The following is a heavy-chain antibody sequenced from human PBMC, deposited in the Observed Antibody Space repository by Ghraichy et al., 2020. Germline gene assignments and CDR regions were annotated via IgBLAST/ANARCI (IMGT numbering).Heavy chain of an antibody. D-gene: IGHD3-22*01. CDR1: GFTFSSYA. J-gene: IGHJ4*02. Sequence: GGSLRLSCAASGFTFSSYAMSWVRQAPGKGLEWVSAISGSGGSTYYADSVKGRFTISRDNSKNTLYLQMNSLRAEDTAVYYCAKDPHIPRYYDSSGYPDYWGQGTLVTVSS. V-gene: IGHV3-23*01. CDR3: AKDPHIPRYYDSSGYPDY. CDR2: ISGSGGST.